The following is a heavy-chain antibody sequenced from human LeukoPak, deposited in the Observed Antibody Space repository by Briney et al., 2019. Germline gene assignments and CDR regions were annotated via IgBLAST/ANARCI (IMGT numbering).Heavy chain of an antibody. CDR3: ARIDDSSGYYYRY. CDR2: INPNSGGT. CDR1: GYTITGYY. V-gene: IGHV1-2*02. J-gene: IGHJ4*02. D-gene: IGHD3-22*01. Sequence: ASVKVSCKASGYTITGYYMHWVRQAPGQGLEWMGWINPNSGGTNYAQKFQGRVTMTRDTSISTAYMELSRLRSDDTAVYYCARIDDSSGYYYRYWGQGTLVTVSS.